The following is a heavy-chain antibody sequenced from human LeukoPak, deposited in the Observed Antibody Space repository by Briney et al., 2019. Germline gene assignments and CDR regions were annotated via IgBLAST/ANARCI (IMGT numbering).Heavy chain of an antibody. J-gene: IGHJ4*02. CDR2: ISGSGGST. CDR1: GFTFSSYA. Sequence: GGSLRLSCAASGFTFSSYAMSWVRQAPGKGLEWVSVISGSGGSTYYADSVKGRFTISRDNSENTLYLQMNSLRAEDTAVYYCAKDREPIYYDSSGYYPSGFDYWGQGTLVTVSS. V-gene: IGHV3-23*01. D-gene: IGHD3-22*01. CDR3: AKDREPIYYDSSGYYPSGFDY.